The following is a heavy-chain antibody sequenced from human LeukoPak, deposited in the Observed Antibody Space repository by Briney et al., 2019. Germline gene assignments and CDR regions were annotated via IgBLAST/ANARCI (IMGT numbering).Heavy chain of an antibody. Sequence: GGSLRLSCAASGFTVSSNYMSWVRQAPGKGLEWVSVIYSGGSTYYADSVKGRFTISRDNSKNTLYLQMNSLRAEDTAVYYCARARVPYDSSGYSEYWGQGTLVTVSS. D-gene: IGHD3-22*01. CDR3: ARARVPYDSSGYSEY. CDR2: IYSGGST. CDR1: GFTVSSNY. J-gene: IGHJ4*02. V-gene: IGHV3-66*01.